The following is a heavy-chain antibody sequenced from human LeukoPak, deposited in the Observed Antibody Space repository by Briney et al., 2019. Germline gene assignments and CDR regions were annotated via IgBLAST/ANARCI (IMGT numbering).Heavy chain of an antibody. CDR3: AKAASLWFGEFAY. CDR2: ISSDGSHE. CDR1: GFIFSDYG. V-gene: IGHV3-30*18. Sequence: GGSLRLSCAASGFIFSDYGMHWVRQAPGKGLEWVAVISSDGSHELFADSVKGRFTISRDNSKNTVFLQMNSLRAEDTAVYYCAKAASLWFGEFAYWGQGALVTVSS. J-gene: IGHJ4*02. D-gene: IGHD3-10*01.